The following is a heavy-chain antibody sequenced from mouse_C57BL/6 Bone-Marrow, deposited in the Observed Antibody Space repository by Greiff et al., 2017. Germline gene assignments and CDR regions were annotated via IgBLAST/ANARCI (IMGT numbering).Heavy chain of an antibody. D-gene: IGHD4-1*01. Sequence: QVTLKECGPGILQSSQTLSLTCSFSGFSLSTSGMGVSWIRQPSGKGLEWLAHIYWDDDKRYNPSLKRRLTISKDTSRNQVFLKITSVDTADTATYYGARKGTGYYFDYWGQGTTLTVSS. V-gene: IGHV8-12*01. CDR3: ARKGTGYYFDY. CDR2: IYWDDDK. CDR1: GFSLSTSGMG. J-gene: IGHJ2*01.